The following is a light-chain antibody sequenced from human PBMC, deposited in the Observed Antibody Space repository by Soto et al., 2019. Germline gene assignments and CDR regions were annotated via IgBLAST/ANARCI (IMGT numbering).Light chain of an antibody. Sequence: DIQMTQSPSSLSASVGDRITITCRASQSISSYLNWYQQKRGKAPKLLIYAASSLQSGVPSRFSGSGSGTDFTLTISSLQPEDFATYYCQQSYSTHTFGQGTRLEIK. CDR1: QSISSY. CDR2: AAS. J-gene: IGKJ5*01. V-gene: IGKV1-39*01. CDR3: QQSYSTHT.